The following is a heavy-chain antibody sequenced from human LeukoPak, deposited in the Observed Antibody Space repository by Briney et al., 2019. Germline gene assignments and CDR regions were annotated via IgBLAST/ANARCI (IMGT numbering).Heavy chain of an antibody. CDR1: GGSISSYY. D-gene: IGHD6-13*01. J-gene: IGHJ3*02. V-gene: IGHV4-59*12. CDR3: AREGVYAFDI. CDR2: IYHSGST. Sequence: PSETLSLTCTVSGGSISSYYWSWIRQPPGKDLEWIGYIYHSGSTYYNPSLKSRVTISVDRSKKQFSLKLRSVTAADTAVYYCAREGVYAFDIWGQGTMVTVSS.